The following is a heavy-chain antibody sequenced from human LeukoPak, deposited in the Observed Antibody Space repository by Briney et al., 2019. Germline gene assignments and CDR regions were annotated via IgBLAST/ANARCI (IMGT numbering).Heavy chain of an antibody. D-gene: IGHD2-15*01. V-gene: IGHV3-23*01. CDR3: AKGGSSELKDAFDI. CDR2: ISESGGTT. CDR1: GFTFSSYA. J-gene: IGHJ3*02. Sequence: GGSLRLSCAASGFTFSSYAMNWVRQAPGKGLEWVSSISESGGTTDYADSVKGRFTISRDNSKNTLDVQMNSLRAEDTAVYYCAKGGSSELKDAFDIWGQGTVVTVSA.